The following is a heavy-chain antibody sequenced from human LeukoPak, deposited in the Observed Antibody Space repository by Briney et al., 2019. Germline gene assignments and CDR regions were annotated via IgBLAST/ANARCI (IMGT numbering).Heavy chain of an antibody. V-gene: IGHV3-48*04. D-gene: IGHD3-22*01. J-gene: IGHJ3*02. CDR1: GFTFSDFS. CDR3: PVYYYDSSGYYHDAFDI. CDR2: ISSSGSTI. Sequence: GGSLRLSCVASGFTFSDFSLNWVRQAPGQGLEWVSYISSSGSTIYYADSVKGRFTISRDNAKKSLYLQMNSLRAEDTAVYYCPVYYYDSSGYYHDAFDIWGQGTMVTVSS.